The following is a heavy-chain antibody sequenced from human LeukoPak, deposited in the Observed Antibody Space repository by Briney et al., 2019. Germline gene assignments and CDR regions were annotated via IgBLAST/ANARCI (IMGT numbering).Heavy chain of an antibody. CDR3: AREVQQLVRFQFDY. D-gene: IGHD6-13*01. J-gene: IGHJ4*02. CDR2: IWYDESNK. CDR1: GFTFSSYG. Sequence: SLRFSCAASGFTFSSYGMHWLRHAPGMGREWWAVIWYDESNKSYTVSVKGTLTRSRAISKTIMELKINSFRATDTDVYYCAREVQQLVRFQFDYWGQGTLVTVSS. V-gene: IGHV3-33*01.